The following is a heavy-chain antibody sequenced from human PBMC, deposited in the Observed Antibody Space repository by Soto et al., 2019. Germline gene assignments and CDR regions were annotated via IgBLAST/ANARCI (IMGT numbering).Heavy chain of an antibody. D-gene: IGHD3-10*01. CDR3: ARHSLSLRGSRSDVRLSRSAP. Sequence: SEALSVTCTVSGGSISRSSYYWGWIRQPPGKGLEWIGSIYYSGSTYYNPSLKSRVTISVDTSKNQFSLKLSSVTAADTAVYYWARHSLSLRGSRSDVRLSRSAPWGQGALDTVSS. CDR1: GGSISRSSYY. J-gene: IGHJ5*02. V-gene: IGHV4-39*01. CDR2: IYYSGST.